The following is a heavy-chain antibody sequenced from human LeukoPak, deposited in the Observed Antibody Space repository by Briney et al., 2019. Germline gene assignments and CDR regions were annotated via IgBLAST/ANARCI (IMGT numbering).Heavy chain of an antibody. Sequence: GGSLRLSCAASGFTVSSNYMNWVRQAPGKGLEWVSVIYAGDSTYYADSVKGRFTISRDNSKNTLYLQMNSLRAEDTALYYCARGPGYRSGRCYYFHQWGQGTLVTVSS. J-gene: IGHJ1*01. V-gene: IGHV3-53*01. CDR3: ARGPGYRSGRCYYFHQ. D-gene: IGHD6-19*01. CDR1: GFTVSSNY. CDR2: IYAGDST.